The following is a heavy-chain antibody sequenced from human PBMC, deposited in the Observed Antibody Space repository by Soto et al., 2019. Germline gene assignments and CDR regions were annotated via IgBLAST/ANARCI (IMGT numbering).Heavy chain of an antibody. V-gene: IGHV4-59*01. CDR1: GGSISSYY. CDR3: AREASDSSGWDYAFDI. CDR2: IYYSGST. J-gene: IGHJ3*02. D-gene: IGHD3-22*01. Sequence: LETLSLTCTVSGGSISSYYWSWIRQPPGKGLEWIGYIYYSGSTNYNPSLKSRVTISVDTSKNQFSLKLSSVTAADTAVYYCAREASDSSGWDYAFDIWGQGTMVTVSS.